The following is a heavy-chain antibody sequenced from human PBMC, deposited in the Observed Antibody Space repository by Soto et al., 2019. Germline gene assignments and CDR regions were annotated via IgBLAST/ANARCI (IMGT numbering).Heavy chain of an antibody. Sequence: QVQLVESGGGVVQPGRSLRLSCAASGFTFSSYGMHWVRQAPGKGLEWVAVIWYDGSNKYYADSVKGRFTISRDNSKNMLYLQMNSLRAEDTAVYYCARDEGYSYGYDYWGQGTLVTVSS. V-gene: IGHV3-33*01. CDR3: ARDEGYSYGYDY. CDR2: IWYDGSNK. D-gene: IGHD5-18*01. CDR1: GFTFSSYG. J-gene: IGHJ4*02.